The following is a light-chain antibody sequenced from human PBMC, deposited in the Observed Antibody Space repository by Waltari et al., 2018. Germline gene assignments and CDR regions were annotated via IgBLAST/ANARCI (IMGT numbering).Light chain of an antibody. CDR1: SSDVGNYNS. J-gene: IGLJ3*02. CDR2: DVS. CDR3: SSQSSDNIVL. V-gene: IGLV2-14*03. Sequence: QSALTQPASVPGSPGQSITIPCPGTSSDVGNYNSVSWYQDHPGQGPKVIIYDVSDRPSGVSARFSGSKSGNTASLTISGLQAEDEADYYCSSQSSDNIVLFGGGTKVTVL.